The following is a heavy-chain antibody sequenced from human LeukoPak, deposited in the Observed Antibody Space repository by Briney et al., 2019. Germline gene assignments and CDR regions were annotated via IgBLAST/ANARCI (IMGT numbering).Heavy chain of an antibody. J-gene: IGHJ4*02. Sequence: GGSLRLSCAASGFTFSSYSMNWVRQAPGKGLEWVSSISSSSSYIYYADSVKGRFTISRDNAKNSLYLQMNSLRAEDTAVYYCAKVSDYYDSSGSRPFDYWGQGTLVTVSS. CDR3: AKVSDYYDSSGSRPFDY. CDR1: GFTFSSYS. D-gene: IGHD3-22*01. V-gene: IGHV3-21*04. CDR2: ISSSSSYI.